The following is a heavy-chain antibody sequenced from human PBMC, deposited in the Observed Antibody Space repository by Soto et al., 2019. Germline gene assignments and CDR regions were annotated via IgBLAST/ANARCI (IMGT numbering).Heavy chain of an antibody. V-gene: IGHV3-30*18. D-gene: IGHD4-17*01. Sequence: GGSLRLSCAASGFTFSSYGMHWVRQAPGKGLEWVAVISYDGSNKYYADSVKGRFTISRDNSKNTLYLQMNSLRAEDTAVYYCAKALYPLFNDYGDYGGGGGPFDYWGQGTLVTVSS. CDR1: GFTFSSYG. CDR2: ISYDGSNK. J-gene: IGHJ4*02. CDR3: AKALYPLFNDYGDYGGGGGPFDY.